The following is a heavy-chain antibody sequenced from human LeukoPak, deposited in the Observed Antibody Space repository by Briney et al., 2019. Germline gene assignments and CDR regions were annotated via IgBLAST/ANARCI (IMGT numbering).Heavy chain of an antibody. CDR2: IYYNGNT. V-gene: IGHV4-59*11. D-gene: IGHD6-19*01. J-gene: IGHJ4*02. Sequence: SGTLSLTCSVSGGSISSHYWSWIRQAPGKQLEWIGYIYYNGNTNYNSSLKSRVTMSVDTSKNQFSLNLRSVTAADTAVYYCARGGWSLDYWGQGTPVTVSS. CDR1: GGSISSHY. CDR3: ARGGWSLDY.